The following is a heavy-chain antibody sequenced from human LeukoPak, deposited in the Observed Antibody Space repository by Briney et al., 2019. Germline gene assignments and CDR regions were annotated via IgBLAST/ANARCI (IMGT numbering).Heavy chain of an antibody. CDR2: IRSKAYGGTT. J-gene: IGHJ4*02. V-gene: IGHV3-49*04. CDR3: TREKTGTYFDFWSGLY. CDR1: GFTFREYA. D-gene: IGHD3-3*01. Sequence: GGSLRLSCTSSGFTFREYAMTWVRQAPGKGLEWVGFIRSKAYGGTTEYAASVKGRFTISRDDSKGIAYLQMDSLRTEDTAVYYCTREKTGTYFDFWSGLYWSQGTLVTVSS.